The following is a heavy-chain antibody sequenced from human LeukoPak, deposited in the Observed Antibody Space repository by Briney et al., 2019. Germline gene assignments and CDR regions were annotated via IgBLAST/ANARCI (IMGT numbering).Heavy chain of an antibody. CDR2: ISYDGSNK. D-gene: IGHD4-17*01. CDR3: ARDRSQDYGDYGWYFDL. V-gene: IGHV3-30-3*01. CDR1: GFTFSNFA. Sequence: PGGSLRLSCVASGFTFSNFAMHWVRQAPGKGLEWVAVISYDGSNKYYADSVKGRFTISRDNSKNTLYLQMNSLRAEDTAVYYCARDRSQDYGDYGWYFDLWGRGTLVTVSS. J-gene: IGHJ2*01.